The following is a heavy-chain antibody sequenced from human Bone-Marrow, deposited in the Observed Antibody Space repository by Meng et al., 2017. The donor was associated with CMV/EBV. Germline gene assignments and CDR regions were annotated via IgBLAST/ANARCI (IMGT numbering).Heavy chain of an antibody. CDR1: GFSFSDYC. D-gene: IGHD6-6*01. Sequence: GESLKISCAASGFSFSDYCMSWIRQAPGEGLGWVSSISAGGDVVLYADSVRGRFTVSRDNTKTSLDLQMNSLRAGDTAVYYCARDHLTARPSTSYAGASNIWGRGTRVTVSS. CDR2: ISAGGDVV. V-gene: IGHV3-11*01. CDR3: ARDHLTARPSTSYAGASNI. J-gene: IGHJ3*02.